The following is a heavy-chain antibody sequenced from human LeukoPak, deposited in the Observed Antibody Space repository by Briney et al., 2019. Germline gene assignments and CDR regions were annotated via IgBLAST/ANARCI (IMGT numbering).Heavy chain of an antibody. CDR1: GFTFSSSD. CDR3: ARADKGGYYDY. D-gene: IGHD3-22*01. Sequence: GGSLRLSCAASGFTFSSSDMHWVRQATGKSLEWFSAIGTRADTYYPGSVKGRFTISRENAKNSLYLQMNSLRAGDTAVYYCARADKGGYYDYWGQGTLVTVSS. V-gene: IGHV3-13*01. J-gene: IGHJ4*02. CDR2: IGTRADT.